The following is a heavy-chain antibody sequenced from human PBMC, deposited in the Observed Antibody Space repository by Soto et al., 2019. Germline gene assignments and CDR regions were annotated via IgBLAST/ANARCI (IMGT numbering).Heavy chain of an antibody. D-gene: IGHD3-16*02. CDR3: ARATFGGVIVLDY. J-gene: IGHJ4*02. CDR1: GGSFSGYY. V-gene: IGHV4-34*01. Sequence: QVQLQQWGAGRMKPSETLSLACAVYGGSFSGYYWSWIRQPPGKGLEWIVEINHSGSTNYNPSLKSRVTISVDTSQNQFSLQMSSVTAADAAVYYCARATFGGVIVLDYWGQGTLVTVSS. CDR2: INHSGST.